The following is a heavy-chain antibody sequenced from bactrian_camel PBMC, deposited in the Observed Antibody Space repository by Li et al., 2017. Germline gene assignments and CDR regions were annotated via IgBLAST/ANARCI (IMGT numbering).Heavy chain of an antibody. Sequence: HVQLVESGGGLVQPGGSLRLSCAASGFTFSSYYMSWVRQAPGKGLEWVSIIYSDGKITYYADSVKGRFTISRDNAKNTLYLQMNNLKPEDTAMYYCAAGSSGGYCGGKDFRYWGKGTQVTVS. CDR1: GFTFSSYY. D-gene: IGHD6*01. CDR2: IYSDGKIT. J-gene: IGHJ4*01. V-gene: IGHV3-2*01. CDR3: AAGSSGGYCGGKDFRY.